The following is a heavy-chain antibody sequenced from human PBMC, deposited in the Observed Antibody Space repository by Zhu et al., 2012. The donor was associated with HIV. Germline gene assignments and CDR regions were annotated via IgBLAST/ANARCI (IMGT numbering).Heavy chain of an antibody. J-gene: IGHJ4*02. Sequence: QVQLQESGPGLLKPSETLSLTCTVSRGSISGHFWTWIRQPPGKGLEWIGYIYYSGTTNYNPSLKSRLTISVETSKNQFSLKLRSVTAADTAVYYCARGRFVNGWYPSFDYWGQGTLVTVSS. V-gene: IGHV4-59*11. D-gene: IGHD6-19*01. CDR2: IYYSGTT. CDR3: ARGRFVNGWYPSFDY. CDR1: RGSISGHF.